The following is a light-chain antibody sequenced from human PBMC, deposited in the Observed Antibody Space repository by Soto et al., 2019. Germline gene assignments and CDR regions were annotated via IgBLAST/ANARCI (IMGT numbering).Light chain of an antibody. CDR3: AAWDDSLSGPGV. V-gene: IGLV1-47*01. CDR2: RNN. J-gene: IGLJ2*01. CDR1: SSNIGSNC. Sequence: QSVLTQPPSASGTPGQRVTISCSGSSSNIGSNCVYWYQQLPGTAPKLLIYRNNQRPSGVPDRFSGSKSGTSASLAISGLRSEDEADYYCAAWDDSLSGPGVFGGGTKLTVL.